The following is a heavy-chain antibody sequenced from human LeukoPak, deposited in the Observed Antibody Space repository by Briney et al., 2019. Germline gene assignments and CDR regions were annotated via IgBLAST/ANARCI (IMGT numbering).Heavy chain of an antibody. Sequence: GASVKVSFKASGYTFTIYDINWVRQATGQGVEWVGWMNPNSGNTGYAQKFQGRVTMTRNTSISTAYMELSRLRSEDTAVYYCARAFRLWFGELLSYWGQGTLVTVSS. CDR3: ARAFRLWFGELLSY. D-gene: IGHD3-10*01. CDR2: MNPNSGNT. V-gene: IGHV1-8*01. CDR1: GYTFTIYD. J-gene: IGHJ4*02.